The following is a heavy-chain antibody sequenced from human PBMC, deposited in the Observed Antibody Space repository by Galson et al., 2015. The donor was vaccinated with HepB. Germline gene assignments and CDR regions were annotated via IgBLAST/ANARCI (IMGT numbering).Heavy chain of an antibody. CDR1: GFTFTSSA. CDR2: IVVGSGNT. J-gene: IGHJ3*02. D-gene: IGHD6-13*01. CDR3: AARRYGSSSWYAAFDI. V-gene: IGHV1-58*01. Sequence: QSGAEVKKPGESLKVSCKASGFTFTSSAVQWVRQARGQRLEWIGWIVVGSGNTNYAQKFQERVTITRDMSTSTAYMELSSLRSEDTAVYYCAARRYGSSSWYAAFDIWGQGTMVTVSS.